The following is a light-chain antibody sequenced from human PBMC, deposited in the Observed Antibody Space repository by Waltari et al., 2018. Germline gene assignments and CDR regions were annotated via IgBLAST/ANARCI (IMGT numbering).Light chain of an antibody. CDR1: QSISSW. CDR3: QQYNSYSPRNT. Sequence: DIQMTQSPSTLSASVGDRVTITCRASQSISSWLAWYQQKPGKAPKLLVDKASSLESGVPSRFSGSGSGTEFTLTISSLQPDDFATYYCQQYNSYSPRNTFGQGTKLEIK. CDR2: KAS. J-gene: IGKJ2*01. V-gene: IGKV1-5*03.